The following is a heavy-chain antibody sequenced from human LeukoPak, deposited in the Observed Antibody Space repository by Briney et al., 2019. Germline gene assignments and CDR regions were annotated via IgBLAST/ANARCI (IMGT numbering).Heavy chain of an antibody. Sequence: ASVKVSCKASGYTFTSYYMHWVRQAPGQGLEWMGIINPSGGSTSYAQKFQGRVTMTRDTSTSTVYMELSSLRSEDTAVYYCTTAGFGKSVLRWFGEFLHWGQGTLVIVSS. CDR1: GYTFTSYY. CDR2: INPSGGST. D-gene: IGHD3-10*01. V-gene: IGHV1-46*01. CDR3: TTAGFGKSVLRWFGEFLH. J-gene: IGHJ4*02.